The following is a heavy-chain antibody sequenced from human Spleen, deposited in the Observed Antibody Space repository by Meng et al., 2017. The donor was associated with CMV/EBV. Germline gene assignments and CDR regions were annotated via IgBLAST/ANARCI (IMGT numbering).Heavy chain of an antibody. CDR1: GFTFSSYS. Sequence: GESLKISCAASGFTFSSYSMNWVRQAPGKGLEWVSSISSSSSYIYYADSVKGRFTISRDNAKNSLYLQMNSLRTEDTALYYCAKEDGGAYGMDVWGQGTTVTVSS. V-gene: IGHV3-21*04. CDR2: ISSSSSYI. CDR3: AKEDGGAYGMDV. J-gene: IGHJ6*02. D-gene: IGHD4-17*01.